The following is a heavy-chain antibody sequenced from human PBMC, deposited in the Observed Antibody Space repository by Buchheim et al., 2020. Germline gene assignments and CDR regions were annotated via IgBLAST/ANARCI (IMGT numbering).Heavy chain of an antibody. CDR1: GFTLSSYW. V-gene: IGHV3-74*01. J-gene: IGHJ4*02. CDR3: ARAIDYTSYSNWYDI. D-gene: IGHD3-9*01. CDR2: INSDGSST. Sequence: EVQLVESGGGLVQPGGSLRLSCAASGFTLSSYWMHWVRQAPGKGLVWVSRINSDGSSTTYADSVKGRFTISRDNAKNTLFLQMNMLGAEDTAVYYCARAIDYTSYSNWYDIWGQGTL.